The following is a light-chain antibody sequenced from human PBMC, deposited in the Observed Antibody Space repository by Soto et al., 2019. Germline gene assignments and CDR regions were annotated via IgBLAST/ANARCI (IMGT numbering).Light chain of an antibody. CDR3: QTWGAGIHV. Sequence: QAVLTQSPSASASRGASVRLTCTLSRGRSDYAIAWHQQQPNKGPRYLMKVTSDGSHTNGDGVSDRFSDSSSGTERHLTISSLQSEDEGDYYCQTWGAGIHVFGGGTKLTVL. CDR2: VTSDGSH. CDR1: RGRSDYA. V-gene: IGLV4-69*01. J-gene: IGLJ1*01.